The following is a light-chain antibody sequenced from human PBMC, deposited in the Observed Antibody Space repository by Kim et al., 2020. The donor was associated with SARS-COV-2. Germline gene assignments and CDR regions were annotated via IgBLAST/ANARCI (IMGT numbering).Light chain of an antibody. V-gene: IGLV3-1*01. CDR2: QDN. CDR1: KLGDKY. Sequence: SYELTQPPSVSVSPGQTASITCSGDKLGDKYACWYKQKPGQSPVLVIYQDNKRPSGIPERFSGSNSGNTATLTISGTQAMDEADYYCQAWDSSTAHVVFGGGTQLTVL. J-gene: IGLJ2*01. CDR3: QAWDSSTAHVV.